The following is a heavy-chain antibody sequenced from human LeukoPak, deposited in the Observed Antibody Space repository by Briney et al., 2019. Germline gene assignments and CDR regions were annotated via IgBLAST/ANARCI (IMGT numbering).Heavy chain of an antibody. D-gene: IGHD3-22*01. J-gene: IGHJ4*02. CDR1: GGSISSGGYS. V-gene: IGHV4-30-2*01. CDR2: IYHSGST. CDR3: ASLPYYYDSSGYPTFYFDY. Sequence: SETLSLTCAVSGGSISSGGYSWSWIRQPPGKGLEWIGYIYHSGSTYYNPSLKSRVTISVDRSKNQFSLKLSSVTAADTAVYYCASLPYYYDSSGYPTFYFDYWGQGTLVAVSS.